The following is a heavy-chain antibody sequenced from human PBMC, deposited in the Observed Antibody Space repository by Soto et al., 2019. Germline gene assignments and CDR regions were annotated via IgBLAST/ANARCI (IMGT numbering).Heavy chain of an antibody. Sequence: QVQLQESGPGLVKPSETLSLTCTVSGGSIRSYYWSWILQPPGKGLEWIGYIYYSGSTNYNPSLKSRVTISVDTSKNQFSLKLSSVTAADTAVYYCARALFGRSTWFDPWGQGTLVTVSS. D-gene: IGHD3-16*01. CDR2: IYYSGST. J-gene: IGHJ5*02. CDR3: ARALFGRSTWFDP. V-gene: IGHV4-59*01. CDR1: GGSIRSYY.